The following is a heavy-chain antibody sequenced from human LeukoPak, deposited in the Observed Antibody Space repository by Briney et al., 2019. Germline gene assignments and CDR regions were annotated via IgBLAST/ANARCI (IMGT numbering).Heavy chain of an antibody. V-gene: IGHV3-74*01. J-gene: IGHJ4*02. CDR2: INSDGSST. CDR3: ARVRSRYSYHDY. CDR1: GFTFSSYW. D-gene: IGHD5-18*01. Sequence: GGSLRLSCAASGFTFSSYWMHWVSQAPAKGLVWVSRINSDGSSTSYADSVKGRFTISRDNAKNTLYLQMNSLRAEDTAVYYCARVRSRYSYHDYWGQGTLVTVSS.